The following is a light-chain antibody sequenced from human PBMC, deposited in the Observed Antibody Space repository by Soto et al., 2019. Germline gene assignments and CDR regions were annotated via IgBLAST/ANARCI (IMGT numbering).Light chain of an antibody. CDR2: DVS. V-gene: IGLV2-14*01. CDR1: SSDVGGYNY. Sequence: QSVLTQPTSLSGFPGQSITISCTATSSDVGGYNYVSWYQQHPGKAPKLMIYDVSNRPSGVSNRFSGSKSGNTASLTISRLQAEDEADYYCSSYTSSSTPYVFGTGTKVTVL. CDR3: SSYTSSSTPYV. J-gene: IGLJ1*01.